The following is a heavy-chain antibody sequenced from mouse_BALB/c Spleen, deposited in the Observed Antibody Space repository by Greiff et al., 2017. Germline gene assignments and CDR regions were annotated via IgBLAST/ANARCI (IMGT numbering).Heavy chain of an antibody. V-gene: IGHV2-2*02. J-gene: IGHJ4*01. CDR2: IWSGGST. D-gene: IGHD2-10*02. CDR3: AGKYGNYGGYAMDY. Sequence: QVHVKQSGPGLVQPSQSLSITCTVSGFSLTSYGVNWVRQSPGKGLEWLGVIWSGGSTDYNAAFISRLSISTDNSKSQVFFKMNSLQANDTAIYYCAGKYGNYGGYAMDYWGQGTSVTVSS. CDR1: GFSLTSYG.